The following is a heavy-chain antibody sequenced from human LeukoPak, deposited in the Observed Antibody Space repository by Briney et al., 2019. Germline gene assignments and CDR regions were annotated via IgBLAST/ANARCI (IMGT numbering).Heavy chain of an antibody. CDR2: IRYDGSNE. V-gene: IGHV3-30*02. J-gene: IGHJ4*02. Sequence: GGSLRLSCAASGFTFSSYGMHWVRQAPGKGLEWVAFIRYDGSNEYHADSVKGRFTISRDNSKNTLYLQMNSLRAEDTAVYYCAKGGRSSGWDGAYWGQGTLVTVSS. CDR1: GFTFSSYG. CDR3: AKGGRSSGWDGAY. D-gene: IGHD6-19*01.